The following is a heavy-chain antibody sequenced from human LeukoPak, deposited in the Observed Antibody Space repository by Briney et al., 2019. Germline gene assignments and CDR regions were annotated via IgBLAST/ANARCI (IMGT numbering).Heavy chain of an antibody. CDR2: IKQDGSEK. CDR1: GFTFSGYW. V-gene: IGHV3-7*01. Sequence: PGGSLRLSCAASGFTFSGYWMSWVRQAPGKGLEWVGNIKQDGSEKYYADSVKGRFTISRDNAKNSLYLQMNSLRAEDTAVYYCARGAQYCNGGSCFEHYFNYWGQGTLVTVSS. CDR3: ARGAQYCNGGSCFEHYFNY. J-gene: IGHJ4*02. D-gene: IGHD2-15*01.